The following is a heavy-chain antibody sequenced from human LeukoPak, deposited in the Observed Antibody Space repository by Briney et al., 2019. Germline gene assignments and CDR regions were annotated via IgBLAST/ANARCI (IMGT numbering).Heavy chain of an antibody. J-gene: IGHJ5*02. Sequence: GASVKVSCKASGGTFSSYAISWVRQAPGQGLEWMGGIIPIFGTANYAQKFQGRVTITTDESTSTAYMGLSSLRSEDTAVYYCARASGYADSNWFDPWGQGTLVTVSS. CDR1: GGTFSSYA. CDR3: ARASGYADSNWFDP. V-gene: IGHV1-69*05. CDR2: IIPIFGTA. D-gene: IGHD5-12*01.